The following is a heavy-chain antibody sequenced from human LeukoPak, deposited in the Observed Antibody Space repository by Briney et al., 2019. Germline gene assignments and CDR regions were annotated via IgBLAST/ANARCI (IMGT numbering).Heavy chain of an antibody. J-gene: IGHJ5*02. Sequence: PGGSLRLSCAASRFTFSSYSMNWVRQAPGKGLEWVSYISSSSSTIYYADSVKGRFTISRDNAKNSLYLQMNSLRAEDTAVYYCARDPGYSSSYYWFDPWGQGTLVTVSS. D-gene: IGHD6-13*01. V-gene: IGHV3-48*01. CDR1: RFTFSSYS. CDR3: ARDPGYSSSYYWFDP. CDR2: ISSSSSTI.